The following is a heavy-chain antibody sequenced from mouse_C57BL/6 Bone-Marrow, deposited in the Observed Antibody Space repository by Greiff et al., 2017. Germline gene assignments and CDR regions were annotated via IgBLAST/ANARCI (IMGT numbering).Heavy chain of an antibody. Sequence: VQLQESGAELVRPGASVKLSCKASGYTFTDYYINWVKQRPGPGLEWIARIYPGSGNTSYNEKFKGKATLTAETSSSTAYMQLSSLTSEDSAVYFWAAFYYYGSSYYAMDYWGQGTSGTVSS. CDR2: IYPGSGNT. CDR3: AAFYYYGSSYYAMDY. CDR1: GYTFTDYY. J-gene: IGHJ4*01. D-gene: IGHD1-1*01. V-gene: IGHV1-76*01.